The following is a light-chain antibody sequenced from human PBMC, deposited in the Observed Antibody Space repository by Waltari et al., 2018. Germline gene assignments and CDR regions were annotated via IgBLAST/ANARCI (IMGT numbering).Light chain of an antibody. CDR3: QALGSNRWV. CDR2: QDL. V-gene: IGLV3-1*01. CDR1: ILGSKY. Sequence: SSGLTQPPSVSVSPGQTASITCSGDILGSKYASWYQHKPGQSPLLVLYQDLNRPSGIPERFSGSKSGNTATLTISGTQAMDDADYYCQALGSNRWVFGGGTKLTVL. J-gene: IGLJ3*02.